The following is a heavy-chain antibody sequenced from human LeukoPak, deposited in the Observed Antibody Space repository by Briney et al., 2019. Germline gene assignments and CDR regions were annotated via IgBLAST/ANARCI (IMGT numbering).Heavy chain of an antibody. J-gene: IGHJ4*02. D-gene: IGHD2-15*01. CDR1: GFTFNTYD. CDR3: ARVRYCSSGSCYAFIDY. Sequence: PGGSLRLSCAASGFTFNTYDMHWVRQAPGKGLEWVAVIWYDGSNKYYADSVKGRFTISRDNSQNTLYLQMNSLRAEDTAVYYCARVRYCSSGSCYAFIDYWGQGTLVTVSS. V-gene: IGHV3-33*01. CDR2: IWYDGSNK.